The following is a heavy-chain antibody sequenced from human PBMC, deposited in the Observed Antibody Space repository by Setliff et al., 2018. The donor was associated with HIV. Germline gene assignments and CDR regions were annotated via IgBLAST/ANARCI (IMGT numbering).Heavy chain of an antibody. CDR1: GYTFSDYY. Sequence: WASVKVSCRASGYTFSDYYMHWVRQAPGQGLEWMGWINSDSGGTNYAQRFQGRITMTRDTSTNTVYMELNKLRSDDTAVYYCARGKPIFGVNNRFDPWGQGTLVTVSS. D-gene: IGHD3-3*01. CDR3: ARGKPIFGVNNRFDP. J-gene: IGHJ5*02. V-gene: IGHV1-2*02. CDR2: INSDSGGT.